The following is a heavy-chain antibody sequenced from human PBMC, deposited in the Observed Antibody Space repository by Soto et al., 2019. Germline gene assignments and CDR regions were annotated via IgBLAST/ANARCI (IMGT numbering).Heavy chain of an antibody. D-gene: IGHD2-2*01. CDR2: INSDGSNT. CDR3: ARERGGYCSSTTCSRAFDI. V-gene: IGHV3-74*01. J-gene: IGHJ3*02. CDR1: GFTFSSYW. Sequence: PGGSLRLSCAASGFTFSSYWMHWVRQAPGKGLVWVSRINSDGSNTNYADSVKGRFTISRDNAKNTLYLQMNSLRAEDTAVYYCARERGGYCSSTTCSRAFDIWGQGTMVTVSS.